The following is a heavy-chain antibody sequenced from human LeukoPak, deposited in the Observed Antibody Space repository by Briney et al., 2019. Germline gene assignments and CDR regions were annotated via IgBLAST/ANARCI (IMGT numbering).Heavy chain of an antibody. CDR2: ISSSSSYI. CDR1: GFTFSSYS. D-gene: IGHD2-8*01. CDR3: ARDVPGVSDAFDI. J-gene: IGHJ3*02. V-gene: IGHV3-21*01. Sequence: GGSLRLSCAASGFTFSSYSMNWVRQAPGKGLEWVSSISSSSSYIYYADSVKGRFTISRDNAKNSLYLQMNSLRAEDTAVYYCARDVPGVSDAFDIWGQGTMVTVSS.